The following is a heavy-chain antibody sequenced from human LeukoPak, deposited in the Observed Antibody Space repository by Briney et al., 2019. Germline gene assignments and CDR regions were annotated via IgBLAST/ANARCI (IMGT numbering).Heavy chain of an antibody. V-gene: IGHV1-2*02. CDR3: ASTPGIAVAVYDY. CDR1: GYTFTGYY. CDR2: INPNSGGT. Sequence: ASVKVSCKASGYTFTGYYMHWVRQAPRQGLEWMGWINPNSGGTNYAQKLQGRVTMTRDTSISTAYMELSRLRSDDTAVYYCASTPGIAVAVYDYWGQGTLVTVSS. J-gene: IGHJ4*02. D-gene: IGHD6-19*01.